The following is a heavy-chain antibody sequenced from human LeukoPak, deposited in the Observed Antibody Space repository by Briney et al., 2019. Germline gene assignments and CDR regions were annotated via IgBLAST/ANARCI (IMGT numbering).Heavy chain of an antibody. V-gene: IGHV3-48*04. Sequence: PGGSLRLSCAASGFSFSIYSLTWVRQAPGKGLEWIAYINEGSSVIYYAVSVEGRFTVSRDNAKNSLYLQMNSLRGDDTAVYYCARGFGISWFYSWGQGTLVTVSS. CDR2: INEGSSVI. J-gene: IGHJ5*01. CDR1: GFSFSIYS. CDR3: ARGFGISWFYS. D-gene: IGHD3-16*01.